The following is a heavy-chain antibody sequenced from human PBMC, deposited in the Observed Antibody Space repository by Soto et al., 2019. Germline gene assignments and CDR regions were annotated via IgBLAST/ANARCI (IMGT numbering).Heavy chain of an antibody. D-gene: IGHD4-4*01. CDR2: IIPVYGTV. V-gene: IGHV1-69*06. Sequence: QVQLVQSGAEMKRPGSSMKVSCKASGGSFGSYAVNWVRQAPGRRLEWMGGIIPVYGTVNDAQRFQGRVTITADKSTTTVYMELSNLRSEDTALYYCARGFAYSSNWSDLWGQGTLVTVSS. J-gene: IGHJ5*02. CDR1: GGSFGSYA. CDR3: ARGFAYSSNWSDL.